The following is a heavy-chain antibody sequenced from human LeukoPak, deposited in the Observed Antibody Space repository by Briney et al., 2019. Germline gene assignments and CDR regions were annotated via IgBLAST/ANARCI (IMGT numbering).Heavy chain of an antibody. V-gene: IGHV1-18*01. Sequence: ASVKVSCKASGYTFTRYGISWVRQAPGQGLEWMGWISGYNGNTKYAQKFQGRGTMTTDTSTSTASMELRSLRSDDTAVYYCARAGLRDSSGYFAFDIWGQGTMVTVSS. CDR3: ARAGLRDSSGYFAFDI. D-gene: IGHD3-22*01. CDR1: GYTFTRYG. CDR2: ISGYNGNT. J-gene: IGHJ3*02.